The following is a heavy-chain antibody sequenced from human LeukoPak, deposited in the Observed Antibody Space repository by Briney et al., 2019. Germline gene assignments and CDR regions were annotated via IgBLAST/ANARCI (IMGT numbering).Heavy chain of an antibody. D-gene: IGHD5-12*01. J-gene: IGHJ4*02. Sequence: GTSLRLSCVASGFTFSSYGMSWVRQAPGKGLEWVAVISYDGSNKYYADSVKGRFTISRDNSKNTLYLQMNSLRAEDTAVYYCAKGWWLRNDVGDYWGQGTLVTVSS. CDR1: GFTFSSYG. V-gene: IGHV3-30*18. CDR3: AKGWWLRNDVGDY. CDR2: ISYDGSNK.